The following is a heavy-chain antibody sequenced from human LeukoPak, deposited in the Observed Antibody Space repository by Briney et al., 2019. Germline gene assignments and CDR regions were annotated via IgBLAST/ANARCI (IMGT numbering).Heavy chain of an antibody. CDR3: AKDRLIAVAPNWFDP. J-gene: IGHJ5*02. V-gene: IGHV3-23*01. CDR1: GFIFSSYA. D-gene: IGHD6-19*01. CDR2: ISGSGGST. Sequence: GGSLRLSCAASGFIFSSYAMSWVRQAPGKGLEWVSTISGSGGSTYYADSVKGRFTISRDNSRNTLYLQMNSLRAEDTAVYYCAKDRLIAVAPNWFDPWGQGTLVTVSS.